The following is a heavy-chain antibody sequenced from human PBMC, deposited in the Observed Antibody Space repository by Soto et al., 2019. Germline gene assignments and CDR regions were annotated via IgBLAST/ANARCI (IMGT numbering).Heavy chain of an antibody. Sequence: PGGSLRLSCAASGFTFSSYAMSWVRQAPGKGLEWVSAISGSGGSTYYADSVKGRFTISRDNSKNTLYLQMNSLRAEATAVYYCAKTHTVTTIFLLDYWGQGTLVTVSS. CDR1: GFTFSSYA. V-gene: IGHV3-23*01. CDR2: ISGSGGST. CDR3: AKTHTVTTIFLLDY. J-gene: IGHJ4*02. D-gene: IGHD4-17*01.